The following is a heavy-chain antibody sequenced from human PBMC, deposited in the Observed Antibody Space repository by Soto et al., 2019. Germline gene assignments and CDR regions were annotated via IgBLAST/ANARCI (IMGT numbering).Heavy chain of an antibody. CDR2: INKDGSQK. CDR1: GFTFSNYA. Sequence: GGSLRLSCAASGFTFSNYAMTWVRQSPGKGLEWVANINKDGSQKNYVDSVKGRFTIARDNGQNSLSLQINSLRVEDTAVYYCVRELGLAYWGQGALVTVSS. J-gene: IGHJ4*02. CDR3: VRELGLAY. V-gene: IGHV3-7*03. D-gene: IGHD7-27*01.